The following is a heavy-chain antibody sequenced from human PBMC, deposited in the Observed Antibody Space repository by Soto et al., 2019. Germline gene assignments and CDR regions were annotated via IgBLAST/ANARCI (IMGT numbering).Heavy chain of an antibody. CDR3: ARSPPPGYYYYGMDV. CDR2: INPNSGGT. J-gene: IGHJ6*02. CDR1: GYTFTGYY. Sequence: AASVKVSCKASGYTFTGYYMHWVRQAPGQGLEWMGWINPNSGGTNYAQKFQGWVTMTRDTSISTAYMELSRLRSDDTAVYYCARSPPPGYYYYGMDVWGQGTTVTVSS. V-gene: IGHV1-2*04.